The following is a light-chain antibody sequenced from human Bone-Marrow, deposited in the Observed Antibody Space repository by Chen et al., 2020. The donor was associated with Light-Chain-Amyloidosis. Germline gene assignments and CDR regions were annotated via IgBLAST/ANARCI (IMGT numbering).Light chain of an antibody. CDR3: AAWDDSLNGWV. J-gene: IGLJ3*02. CDR2: SNN. CDR1: SSNIGSNT. Sequence: QSVLTQPPSASGTPGQRVTISCSGSSSNIGSNTVNWYQQLPGTAPKLLIYSNNPRPSGFPDRFSGSKSGPSASLAISGLQSEDEADYYCAAWDDSLNGWVFGGGTKLTVL. V-gene: IGLV1-44*01.